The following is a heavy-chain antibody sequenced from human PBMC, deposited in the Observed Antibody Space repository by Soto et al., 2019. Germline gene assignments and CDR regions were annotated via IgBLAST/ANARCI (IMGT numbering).Heavy chain of an antibody. D-gene: IGHD1-1*01. CDR2: IRSKAYGGTT. V-gene: IGHV3-49*03. CDR3: TRGPYGWNDYRFDP. CDR1: GFTFGDYA. Sequence: SLRLSCTASGFTFGDYAMSWFRQAPGKGLEWVGFIRSKAYGGTTEYAASVKGRFTISRDDSKSIAYLQMNSLKTEDTAVYYCTRGPYGWNDYRFDPWGQGTLVTVSS. J-gene: IGHJ5*02.